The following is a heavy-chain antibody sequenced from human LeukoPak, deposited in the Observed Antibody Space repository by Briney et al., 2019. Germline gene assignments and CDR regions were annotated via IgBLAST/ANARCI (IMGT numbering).Heavy chain of an antibody. CDR1: GFTFSSYG. CDR3: ARDPGSGWHYYFDY. J-gene: IGHJ4*02. D-gene: IGHD6-19*01. CDR2: IWYDGSNK. V-gene: IGHV3-33*01. Sequence: PGRSLRLSCAASGFTFSSYGMHWVRQAPGKGLEWVAVIWYDGSNKYYADSVKGRFTISRDNSKNTLYLQMNSLRAEDTAVYYCARDPGSGWHYYFDYWGQGTLVTVPS.